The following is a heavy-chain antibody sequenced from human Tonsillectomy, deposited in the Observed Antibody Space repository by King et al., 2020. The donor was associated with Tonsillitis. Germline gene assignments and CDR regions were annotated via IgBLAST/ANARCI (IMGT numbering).Heavy chain of an antibody. V-gene: IGHV4-39*07. CDR3: ACGSGSYFWYFDL. CDR1: GGSISSSSYY. J-gene: IGHJ2*01. D-gene: IGHD3-10*01. CDR2: IYYSGST. Sequence: QLQESGPGLVKPSETLSLTCTVSGGSISSSSYYWGWIRQPPGKGLEWIGSIYYSGSTYYNPSLKSRVTISVDTSKNQFSLKLSSVTAADTAVYYCACGSGSYFWYFDLWGRGTLVTVSS.